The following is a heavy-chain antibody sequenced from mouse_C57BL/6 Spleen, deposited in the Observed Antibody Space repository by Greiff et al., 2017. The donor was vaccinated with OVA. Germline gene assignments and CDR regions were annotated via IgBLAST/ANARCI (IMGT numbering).Heavy chain of an antibody. CDR3: ARVLPLRRGRYYAMDY. D-gene: IGHD2-12*01. CDR2: INPSNGGT. Sequence: VQLQQPGTELVKPGASVKLSCKASGYTFTSYWMHWVKQRPGQGLEWIGNINPSNGGTNYNEKFKSKATLTVDKSSSTAYMQLSSLTSEDSAVYYCARVLPLRRGRYYAMDYWGQGTSVTVSS. V-gene: IGHV1-53*01. J-gene: IGHJ4*01. CDR1: GYTFTSYW.